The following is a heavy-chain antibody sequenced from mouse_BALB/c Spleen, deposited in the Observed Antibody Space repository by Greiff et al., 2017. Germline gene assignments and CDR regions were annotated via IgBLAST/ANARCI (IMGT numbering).Heavy chain of an antibody. CDR3: ARGDRSYWYFDV. J-gene: IGHJ1*01. Sequence: EVQLVESGGGLVKPGGSLKLSCAASGFTFSSYAMSWVRQTPEKRLEWVASISSGGSTYYSDSVKGRFTISRDNARNILYLQMSSLRSEDTAMYYCARGDRSYWYFDVWGAGTTVTVSS. CDR1: GFTFSSYA. V-gene: IGHV5-6-5*01. CDR2: ISSGGST.